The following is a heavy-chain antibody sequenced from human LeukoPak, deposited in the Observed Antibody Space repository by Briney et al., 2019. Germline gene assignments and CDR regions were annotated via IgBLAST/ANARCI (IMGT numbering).Heavy chain of an antibody. Sequence: PGGSLRLSCVASGLTLSNYDTTWVRQAPGKGLEYVSSIGSGGYRFYGGSVKGRFFISRDNSQNTVYLQMNSLRGEDTAIYFCATKLPDASSYFDFWGQGILVTVSS. CDR2: IGSGGYR. CDR3: ATKLPDASSYFDF. D-gene: IGHD6-6*01. CDR1: GLTLSNYD. V-gene: IGHV3-23*01. J-gene: IGHJ4*02.